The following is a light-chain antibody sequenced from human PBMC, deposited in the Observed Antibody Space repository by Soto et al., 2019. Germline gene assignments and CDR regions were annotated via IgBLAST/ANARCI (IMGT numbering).Light chain of an antibody. CDR2: NNN. CDR3: AAWDDTLNGPKVV. CDR1: RSNIGSNT. Sequence: QSVLTQPPSTSGTPGQRVTISCSGSRSNIGSNTVSWYLQLPGTAPKVLIYNNNQRPSGVPDRFSGSKSGTSASLAISGLQSEDEADYDCAAWDDTLNGPKVVFGGGTKLTVL. J-gene: IGLJ2*01. V-gene: IGLV1-44*01.